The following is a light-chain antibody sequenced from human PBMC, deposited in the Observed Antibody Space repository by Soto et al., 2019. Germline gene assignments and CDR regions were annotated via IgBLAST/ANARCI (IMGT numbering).Light chain of an antibody. CDR2: SNN. CDR3: AAWDSSLNAHLL. Sequence: QSVLTQPPSASGTPGQRVTISCSGGSSNIGSNPVNWYQQLPGTAPKLLIYSNNQRPSGVPDRFSDSKSGTSASLAISALQSEDEADYYCAAWDSSLNAHLLFGGGTKLTVL. V-gene: IGLV1-44*01. CDR1: SSNIGSNP. J-gene: IGLJ2*01.